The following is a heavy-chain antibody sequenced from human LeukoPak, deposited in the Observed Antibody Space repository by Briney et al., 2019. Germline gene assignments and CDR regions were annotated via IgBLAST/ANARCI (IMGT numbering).Heavy chain of an antibody. CDR1: GFTFSSYS. CDR2: IKGKPDGGTT. Sequence: GGSLRLSCAASGFTFSSYSMNWVRQVPGKGLEWVGRIKGKPDGGTTDYAAPVKGRFTISRDDSKDTVYLQMNSLKTEDTAMYYCTTSGSYWGQGTLVTDSS. CDR3: TTSGSY. J-gene: IGHJ4*02. V-gene: IGHV3-15*07.